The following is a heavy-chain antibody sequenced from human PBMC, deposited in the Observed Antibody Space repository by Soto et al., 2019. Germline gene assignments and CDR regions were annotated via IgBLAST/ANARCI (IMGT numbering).Heavy chain of an antibody. J-gene: IGHJ6*02. V-gene: IGHV4-59*01. CDR2: IYYSGST. CDR3: ATSTSSSWYLSDFYYYGMDV. D-gene: IGHD6-13*01. CDR1: GGSISSYY. Sequence: PSETLSLTCTVSGGSISSYYWSWIRQPPGKGLEWIGYIYYSGSTNYNPSLKSRGTITVDTSKNQFSLKLSSVTAADTAVYYYATSTSSSWYLSDFYYYGMDVWGQGTTVTVSS.